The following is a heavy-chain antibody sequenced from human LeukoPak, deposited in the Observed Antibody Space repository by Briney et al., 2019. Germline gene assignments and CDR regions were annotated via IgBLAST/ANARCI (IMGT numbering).Heavy chain of an antibody. Sequence: GGSLRLSCAASGFTFSSYGMHWVRQAPGKGLEWVAFRYDGSNKYYADSVKGRFTISRDNSKNTLYLQMNSLRAEDTAVYYCAKDNIVVVPAAITGLDYWGQGTLVTVSS. V-gene: IGHV3-30*02. J-gene: IGHJ4*02. CDR3: AKDNIVVVPAAITGLDY. CDR2: RYDGSNK. CDR1: GFTFSSYG. D-gene: IGHD2-2*02.